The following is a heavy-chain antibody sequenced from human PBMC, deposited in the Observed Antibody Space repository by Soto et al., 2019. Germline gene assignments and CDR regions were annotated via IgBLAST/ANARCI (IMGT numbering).Heavy chain of an antibody. CDR2: IYYSGST. CDR1: GGPISSYY. V-gene: IGHV4-59*01. D-gene: IGHD3-22*01. CDR3: ARASHYYDSSGYYGWYFDY. J-gene: IGHJ4*02. Sequence: PSETLSLTCTVSGGPISSYYWSWIRQPPGKGLEWIGYIYYSGSTNYNPSLKSRVTISVDTSKNQFSLKLSSVTAADTAVYYCARASHYYDSSGYYGWYFDYWGQGTLVTVSS.